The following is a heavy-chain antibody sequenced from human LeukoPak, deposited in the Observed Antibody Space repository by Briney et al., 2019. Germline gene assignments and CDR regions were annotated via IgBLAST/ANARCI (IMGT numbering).Heavy chain of an antibody. J-gene: IGHJ6*02. CDR3: ARGPRTITMIVGYYYYGMDV. Sequence: SETLSLTCTVSGGSISGTYYWSWIRQPPGKGLEWIGYIYYTGTTDSNPSLKSRVTISVDTSKNQFSLKLSSVTAADTAVYYCARGPRTITMIVGYYYYGMDVWGQGTTVTVSS. CDR1: GGSISGTYY. D-gene: IGHD3-22*01. V-gene: IGHV4-59*12. CDR2: IYYTGTT.